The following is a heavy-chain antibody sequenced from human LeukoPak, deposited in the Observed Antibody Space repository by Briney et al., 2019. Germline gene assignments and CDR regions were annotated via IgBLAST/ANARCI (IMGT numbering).Heavy chain of an antibody. CDR1: GGTFSSYA. J-gene: IGHJ5*02. CDR2: IIPIFGTA. D-gene: IGHD3-10*01. CDR3: ARSYYGSGSYYWFDP. Sequence: SVKVSCKASGGTFSSYAISWVRQAPGQGLEWLGGIIPIFGTANYAQEFQGRVPITADESTSTADMELSSVRSEDTAVYYCARSYYGSGSYYWFDPWGQGALVTVSS. V-gene: IGHV1-69*01.